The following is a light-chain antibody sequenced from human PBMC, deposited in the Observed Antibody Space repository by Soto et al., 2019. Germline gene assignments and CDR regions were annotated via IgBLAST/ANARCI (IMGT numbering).Light chain of an antibody. V-gene: IGKV1-8*01. Sequence: AIRMTQSPSSFSASTGDRVTITCRARQGISSYLAWYQQKPAKAPKLLIYAASTLQSGVQSRFSGSGSETDFTLAISCLQSEDFATYYCQQYYSYPLTFGGGTKVEIK. CDR3: QQYYSYPLT. CDR2: AAS. CDR1: QGISSY. J-gene: IGKJ4*01.